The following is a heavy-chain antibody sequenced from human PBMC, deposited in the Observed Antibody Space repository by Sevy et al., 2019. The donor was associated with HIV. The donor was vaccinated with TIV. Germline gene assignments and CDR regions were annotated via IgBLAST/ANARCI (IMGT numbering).Heavy chain of an antibody. CDR3: ARATGYCSSTSCSNWFDP. J-gene: IGHJ5*02. Sequence: SQTLSLTCTVSGGSISSSYWSWIRQPPGKGLEWIGYIYYSGSTNYNPSLKSRVTISVDTSKNQFSLKLSSVTAADTAVYYCARATGYCSSTSCSNWFDPWGQGTLVTVSS. D-gene: IGHD2-2*01. V-gene: IGHV4-59*01. CDR1: GGSISSSY. CDR2: IYYSGST.